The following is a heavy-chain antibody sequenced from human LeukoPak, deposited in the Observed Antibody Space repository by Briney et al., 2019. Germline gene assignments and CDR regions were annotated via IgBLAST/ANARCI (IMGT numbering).Heavy chain of an antibody. J-gene: IGHJ4*02. CDR2: ISYDGSNK. V-gene: IGHV3-30-3*01. Sequence: GGSLRLSCAVSGFTFSSYAMHWVRQAPGKGLEWVAVISYDGSNKYYADSVKGRFTISRDNSKNTLYLQMNSLRAEDTAVYYCARDPRARATTWGEYFDYWGQGTLVTVSS. CDR1: GFTFSSYA. CDR3: ARDPRARATTWGEYFDY. D-gene: IGHD3-16*01.